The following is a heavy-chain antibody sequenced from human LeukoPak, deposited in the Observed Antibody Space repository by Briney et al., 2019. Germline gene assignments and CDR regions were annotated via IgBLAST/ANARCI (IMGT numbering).Heavy chain of an antibody. D-gene: IGHD6-13*01. CDR3: ARDGIYSRSWYRGRRYFDY. J-gene: IGHJ4*02. CDR1: GGTFSSYA. Sequence: ASVKVSCKASGGTFSSYAISWVRQARGQGLEWMGGIIPIFGTANYAQKFQGRVTITADESTSTAYMELRSLRSEDTAVYYCARDGIYSRSWYRGRRYFDYWGQGTLVTVSS. CDR2: IIPIFGTA. V-gene: IGHV1-69*13.